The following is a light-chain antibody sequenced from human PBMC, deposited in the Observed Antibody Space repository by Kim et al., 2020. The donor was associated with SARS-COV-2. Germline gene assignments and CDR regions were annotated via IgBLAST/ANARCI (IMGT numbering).Light chain of an antibody. CDR2: QDS. J-gene: IGLJ2*01. Sequence: SYELTQPPSVSVSPGQTASITCSGDKLGDKYACWYQQKPGQSPVLVIYQDSERPSGIPERFSGSNSGNTVTLTISGTQAMDEADYYCQAWDSSVVFGGGTKLTVL. CDR1: KLGDKY. V-gene: IGLV3-1*01. CDR3: QAWDSSVV.